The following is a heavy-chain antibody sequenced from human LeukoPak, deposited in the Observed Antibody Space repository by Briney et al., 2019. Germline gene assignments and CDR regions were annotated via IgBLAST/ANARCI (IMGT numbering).Heavy chain of an antibody. D-gene: IGHD2/OR15-2a*01. V-gene: IGHV3-21*01. CDR2: ISSSSSSI. Sequence: GGSLRLSCAASGFTFSSYTMNWVRQAPGKGLEWVSIISSSSSSIYYADSVRGRFTISRGNADNTLYLQLNSLRAEDTAVYYCARVSFCPRCHFDYWGQGTLVTVSS. CDR3: ARVSFCPRCHFDY. CDR1: GFTFSSYT. J-gene: IGHJ4*02.